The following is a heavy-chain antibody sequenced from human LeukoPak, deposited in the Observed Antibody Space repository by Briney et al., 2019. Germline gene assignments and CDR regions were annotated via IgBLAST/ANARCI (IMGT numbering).Heavy chain of an antibody. D-gene: IGHD1-20*01. CDR2: VRSTSSFI. J-gene: IGHJ2*01. Sequence: AGTLSLTCTVSGASVSRNWRSWVRQPPGKGLEWVSCVRSTSSFIYYADSVKGRFTISRDNAKNSLYLQMNSLRAEDTAVYYCATDNFSRAGLLGYFDLWGRGTLVTVSS. V-gene: IGHV3-21*01. CDR1: GASVSRNW. CDR3: ATDNFSRAGLLGYFDL.